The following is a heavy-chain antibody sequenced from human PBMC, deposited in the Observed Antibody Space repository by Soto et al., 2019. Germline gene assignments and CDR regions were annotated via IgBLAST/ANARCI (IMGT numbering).Heavy chain of an antibody. CDR2: ISVSGGTT. J-gene: IGHJ4*02. Sequence: ESLRLSCAASGFTFSSYAMSWVRQAPGQGLEGVSGISVSGGTTYYADSVKGRFTISRDNSKNALYLQMNSLRAEDTALYYCAKEPLRHYDSGGNYFDYWGQGTQVTVSS. D-gene: IGHD3-22*01. V-gene: IGHV3-23*01. CDR3: AKEPLRHYDSGGNYFDY. CDR1: GFTFSSYA.